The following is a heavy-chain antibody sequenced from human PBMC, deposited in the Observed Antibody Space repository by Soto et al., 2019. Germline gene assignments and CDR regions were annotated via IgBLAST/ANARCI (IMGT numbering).Heavy chain of an antibody. D-gene: IGHD7-27*01. CDR1: GFTFRDYY. V-gene: IGHV3-11*06. Sequence: KTGGSLRLSCAASGFTFRDYYMTWIRQAPGKGLEWVSYIRSGGSPANDADSVKGRFTISRDNAKNSLYLQMDSLRAEDTAVYYCARVGTLYAMDIWGQGTTVTVSS. CDR2: IRSGGSPA. CDR3: ARVGTLYAMDI. J-gene: IGHJ6*02.